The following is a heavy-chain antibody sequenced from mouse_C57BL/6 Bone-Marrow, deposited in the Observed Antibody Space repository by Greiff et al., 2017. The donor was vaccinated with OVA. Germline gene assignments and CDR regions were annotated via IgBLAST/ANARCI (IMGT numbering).Heavy chain of an antibody. CDR2: INPNNGGT. J-gene: IGHJ4*01. CDR1: GYTFTDYN. V-gene: IGHV1-22*01. D-gene: IGHD1-1*01. Sequence: EVQRVESGPELVKPGASVKMSCKASGYTFTDYNMHWVKQSHGKSLEWIGYINPNNGGTSYNQKFKGKATLTVNKSSSTAYMELRSLTSEDSAVYYCAKRITTVAPYAMDYWGQGTSVTVSS. CDR3: AKRITTVAPYAMDY.